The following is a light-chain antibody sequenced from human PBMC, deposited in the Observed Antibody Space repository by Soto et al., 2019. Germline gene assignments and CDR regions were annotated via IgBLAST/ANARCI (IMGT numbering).Light chain of an antibody. CDR3: SSYTSSSTPFF. CDR2: EVS. CDR1: SSDVGGYNY. J-gene: IGLJ1*01. V-gene: IGLV2-14*01. Sequence: QSVLTQPASVSGSPGQSITISCTGTSSDVGGYNYVSWYQQHPGKAPKLMIYEVSNRPSGVSNRFSGSKSGNTASLTISGLQAEDEADYYCSSYTSSSTPFFXGTGTTVTVL.